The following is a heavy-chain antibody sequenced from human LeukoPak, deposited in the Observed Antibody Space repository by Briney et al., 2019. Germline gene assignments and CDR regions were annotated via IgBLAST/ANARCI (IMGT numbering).Heavy chain of an antibody. D-gene: IGHD7-27*01. CDR3: VRTPPNWGFDY. CDR2: MSPNSGDT. V-gene: IGHV1-8*01. J-gene: IGHJ4*02. CDR1: GYTFTSHD. Sequence: ASVKVSCKASGYTFTSHDINWVRQATGQGLEWMGWMSPNSGDTGYAQKFQGRVTMTSDSSISTAYLELSSLRSEDTAIYYCVRTPPNWGFDYWGQGTLVTVSS.